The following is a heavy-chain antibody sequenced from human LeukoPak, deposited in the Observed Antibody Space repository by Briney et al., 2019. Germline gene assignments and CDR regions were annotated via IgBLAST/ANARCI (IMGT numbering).Heavy chain of an antibody. Sequence: GGSLRLSCSASGFTFSTYWMSWVRQAPGKGLEWVSAISGSGGSTYYADSVKGRFTISRDNSKNTLYLQMNSLRAEDTAVYYCAKPTNWNYYYYGMDVWGQGTTVTVPS. V-gene: IGHV3-23*01. CDR2: ISGSGGST. CDR1: GFTFSTYW. CDR3: AKPTNWNYYYYGMDV. J-gene: IGHJ6*02. D-gene: IGHD1-1*01.